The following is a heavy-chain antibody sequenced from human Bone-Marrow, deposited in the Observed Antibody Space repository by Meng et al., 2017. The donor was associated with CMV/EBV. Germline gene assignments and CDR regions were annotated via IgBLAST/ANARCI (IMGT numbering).Heavy chain of an antibody. V-gene: IGHV4-59*01. J-gene: IGHJ4*02. CDR3: ARGDFDY. D-gene: IGHD3-16*01. Sequence: SETLSLTCTVSGGSISSFFWSWIRQPPGKGLEWIGYIYYSGSTNYNPSLKSRVTISVDTYKNQFSLKLSSVTAADTAVYYCARGDFDYWGQGTLVTGSS. CDR2: IYYSGST. CDR1: GGSISSFF.